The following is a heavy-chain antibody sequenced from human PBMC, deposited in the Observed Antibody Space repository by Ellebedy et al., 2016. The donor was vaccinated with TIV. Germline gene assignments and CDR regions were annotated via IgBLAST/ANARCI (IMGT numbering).Heavy chain of an antibody. D-gene: IGHD6-19*01. Sequence: PGGSLRLSCAASGFTFSSSSMNWVRQAPGKGLEWVSYISSSRTTIYYADSVKGRFTISRDNSKNTLYLEMNSLTAEDTAVYFCAKIVRQSSGWSTGVDHWGQGTLVTVSS. CDR3: AKIVRQSSGWSTGVDH. CDR1: GFTFSSSS. CDR2: ISSSRTTI. J-gene: IGHJ5*02. V-gene: IGHV3-48*01.